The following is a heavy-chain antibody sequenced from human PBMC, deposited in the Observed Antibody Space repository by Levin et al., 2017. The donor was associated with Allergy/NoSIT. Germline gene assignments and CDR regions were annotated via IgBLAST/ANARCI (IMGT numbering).Heavy chain of an antibody. CDR3: AREASGTHRFEF. V-gene: IGHV3-11*05. CDR2: ISGSGSFT. Sequence: SCAVSGFSFTDYYMSWIRQAPGKGLEWISYISGSGSFTNYADSVKGRFTISRDNAKYSLFLQMNNVRAEDTAIYYCAREASGTHRFEFWGQGALVTVSS. J-gene: IGHJ4*02. D-gene: IGHD3-10*01. CDR1: GFSFTDYY.